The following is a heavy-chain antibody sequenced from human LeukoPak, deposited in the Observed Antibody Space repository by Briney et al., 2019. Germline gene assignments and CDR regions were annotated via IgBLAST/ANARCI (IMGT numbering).Heavy chain of an antibody. D-gene: IGHD2/OR15-2a*01. CDR1: GFTFSSYS. CDR3: AKDTTLDY. CDR2: ISYDGSNK. Sequence: GGSLRLSCAASGFTFSSYSMHWVRQAPGKGLEWVAVISYDGSNKYYADSVKGRFTISRDNSKNTLYLQMNSLRAEDTAVYYCAKDTTLDYWGQGTLVTVSS. V-gene: IGHV3-30*18. J-gene: IGHJ4*02.